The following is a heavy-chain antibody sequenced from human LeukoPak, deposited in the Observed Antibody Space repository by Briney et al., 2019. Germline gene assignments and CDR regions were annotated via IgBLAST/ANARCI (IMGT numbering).Heavy chain of an antibody. CDR1: GGSFRGYY. V-gene: IGHV4-34*01. J-gene: IGHJ4*02. CDR2: INQSGST. D-gene: IGHD3-10*01. CDR3: ASDRIWFGESTNEY. Sequence: SETLSLTCAISGGSFRGYYWSWIRQPPGKGLEWIGEINQSGSTNYNPSLKSRVTMSVDTPRNQFSLNLNSVTAADTAFYYCASDRIWFGESTNEYWGQGTLVTVSS.